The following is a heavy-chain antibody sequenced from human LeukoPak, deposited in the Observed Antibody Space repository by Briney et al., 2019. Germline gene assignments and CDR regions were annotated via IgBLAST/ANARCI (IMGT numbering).Heavy chain of an antibody. J-gene: IGHJ4*02. Sequence: SQTLSLTCAVSGGSIRSGGYSWSWIRQPPGKGLEWSGYIYHSGSTYYNPPLKSRVTISVDRSKNQFSLKLSSVTAADTAVYYCARGPVSVVGAFDYWGQGTLVTVSS. D-gene: IGHD1-26*01. CDR2: IYHSGST. CDR1: GGSIRSGGYS. V-gene: IGHV4-30-2*01. CDR3: ARGPVSVVGAFDY.